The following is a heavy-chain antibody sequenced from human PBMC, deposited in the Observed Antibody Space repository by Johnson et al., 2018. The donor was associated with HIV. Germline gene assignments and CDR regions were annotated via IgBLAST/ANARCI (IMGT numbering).Heavy chain of an antibody. Sequence: QVQLVESGGGVVQPGGSLRLSCAASGFTFSSYGMHWVRQAPGKGLEWVAFIRYDGSNKYYADSVKGRFTISRDNSKNTLYLQMNSLRAEDTAVYYCAKTFPLTAAGFPLNAFDIWGQGTMVTVSS. D-gene: IGHD6-13*01. J-gene: IGHJ3*02. CDR2: IRYDGSNK. V-gene: IGHV3-30*02. CDR1: GFTFSSYG. CDR3: AKTFPLTAAGFPLNAFDI.